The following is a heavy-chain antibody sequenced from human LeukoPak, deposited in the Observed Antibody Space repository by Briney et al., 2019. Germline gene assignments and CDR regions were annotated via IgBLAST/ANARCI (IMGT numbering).Heavy chain of an antibody. V-gene: IGHV4-61*01. CDR1: GGSVSSDSYY. CDR3: VRETATSYYDSAGYYRQTEVFDV. CDR2: VYYSGRT. D-gene: IGHD3-22*01. Sequence: SETLSLTCTVSGGSVSSDSYYWTWIRQPPGKGLEWIGYVYYSGRTNYNPTLKSRVTISVDTSKNQFSLRLNSVTAADTALYYCVRETATSYYDSAGYYRQTEVFDVWGQGTKVTVSS. J-gene: IGHJ3*01.